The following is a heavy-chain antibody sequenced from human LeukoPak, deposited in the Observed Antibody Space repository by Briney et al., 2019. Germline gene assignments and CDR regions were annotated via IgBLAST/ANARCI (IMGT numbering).Heavy chain of an antibody. CDR1: GFTVSSNS. Sequence: PGGSLRLSCAASGFTVSSNSMSWVRQAPGKGLEWVSVINSGGGTYYTDSVKGRFTISRDNAKNSMFLQMNSLRAEDTAVYYCASLLVAGVASVDYWGQGTLVTVSS. CDR3: ASLLVAGVASVDY. CDR2: INSGGGT. D-gene: IGHD6-19*01. J-gene: IGHJ4*02. V-gene: IGHV3-53*01.